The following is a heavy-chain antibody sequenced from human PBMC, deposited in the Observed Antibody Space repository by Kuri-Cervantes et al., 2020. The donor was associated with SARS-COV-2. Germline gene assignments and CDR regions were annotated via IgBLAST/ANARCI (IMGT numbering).Heavy chain of an antibody. CDR3: ARDNSGSYYGAFDI. J-gene: IGHJ3*02. CDR2: ISYNGRNR. Sequence: LTCAASGFTFSNFGMHWVRQTPGKGLEWVAIISYNGRNRYFADSVKGRLTVSRDNSKNTLYLQMNSLRAEDTAVYYCARDNSGSYYGAFDIWGQGTMVTVSS. V-gene: IGHV3-30*03. D-gene: IGHD1-26*01. CDR1: GFTFSNFG.